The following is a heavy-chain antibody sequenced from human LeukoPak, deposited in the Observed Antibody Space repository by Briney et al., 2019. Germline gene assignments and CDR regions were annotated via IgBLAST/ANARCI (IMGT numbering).Heavy chain of an antibody. V-gene: IGHV4-61*01. CDR3: ARVKYSSGWPDY. D-gene: IGHD6-19*01. J-gene: IGHJ4*02. CDR2: IYYSGST. CDR1: GGSVSSGSYY. Sequence: KPSETLSLTCTFSGGSVSSGSYYWSWIRQPPGKGLEWIGYIYYSGSTNYNPSLKSRVTMSVDTSKNQFSLKLSSVTAADTAVYYCARVKYSSGWPDYWGQGTLVTVSS.